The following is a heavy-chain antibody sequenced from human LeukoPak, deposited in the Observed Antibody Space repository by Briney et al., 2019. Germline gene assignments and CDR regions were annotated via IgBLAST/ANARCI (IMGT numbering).Heavy chain of an antibody. Sequence: KPSETLSLTCTVSGGSISSSSYYWGWLRQPPGKGLEWIGGIYYSGSTISNPSLKSRFTISVDTSKNQFSLKLTSVTAADTALYYCARTKLYCSGGSCYSSLDYWGQGTLVTVSS. V-gene: IGHV4-39*07. CDR2: IYYSGST. J-gene: IGHJ4*02. CDR1: GGSISSSSYY. D-gene: IGHD2-15*01. CDR3: ARTKLYCSGGSCYSSLDY.